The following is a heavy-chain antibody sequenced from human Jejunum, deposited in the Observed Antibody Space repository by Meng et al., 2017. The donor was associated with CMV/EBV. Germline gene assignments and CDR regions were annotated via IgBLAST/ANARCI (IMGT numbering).Heavy chain of an antibody. Sequence: ASGFPFRNYALHWVRQAAGKGLEWVAVMSYDGNNQYFADSVKGRFTLSRDNSKNTVYLQMNSLRPEDTAVYYCARDDYGDAGAYFDYWGQRTLVTVSS. CDR1: GFPFRNYA. CDR3: ARDDYGDAGAYFDY. J-gene: IGHJ4*02. V-gene: IGHV3-30-3*01. CDR2: MSYDGNNQ. D-gene: IGHD4-17*01.